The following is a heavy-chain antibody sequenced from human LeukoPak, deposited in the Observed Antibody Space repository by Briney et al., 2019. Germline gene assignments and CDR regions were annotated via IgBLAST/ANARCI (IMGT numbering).Heavy chain of an antibody. CDR2: ISGDGGST. D-gene: IGHD5-24*01. Sequence: GGSLRLSCAASGFTFDDYAMHWVRQAPGKGLEWVSLISGDGGSTYYADSVKGRFTISRDNSKNSLYPQMNSLRTEDTALYYCAKGLGMATEVRYYYYYGMDVWGQGTTVTVSS. CDR1: GFTFDDYA. J-gene: IGHJ6*02. V-gene: IGHV3-43*02. CDR3: AKGLGMATEVRYYYYYGMDV.